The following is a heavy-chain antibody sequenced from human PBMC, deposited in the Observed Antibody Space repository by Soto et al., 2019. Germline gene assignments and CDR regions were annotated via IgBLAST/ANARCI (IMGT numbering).Heavy chain of an antibody. Sequence: GGSLRLSCAASGFTFSSYAMSWVRQAPGKGLEWVSAISGSGGSTYYADSVKGRFTISRDNSKNTLYLQMNSLRAEDTAVYYCAKGLGYYDSSGSPDAFDIWGQGTMVTVSS. V-gene: IGHV3-23*01. CDR1: GFTFSSYA. D-gene: IGHD3-22*01. J-gene: IGHJ3*02. CDR3: AKGLGYYDSSGSPDAFDI. CDR2: ISGSGGST.